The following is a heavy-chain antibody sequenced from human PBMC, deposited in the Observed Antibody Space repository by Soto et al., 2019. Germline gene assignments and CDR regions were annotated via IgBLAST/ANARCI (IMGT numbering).Heavy chain of an antibody. CDR1: GFTFSSYG. D-gene: IGHD3-22*01. CDR2: ISYDGSNK. CDR3: AKDRPSQHDSSGYYYYYYGMDV. V-gene: IGHV3-30*18. J-gene: IGHJ6*04. Sequence: QVQLVESGGGVVQPGRSLRLSCAASGFTFSSYGMHWVRQAPGKGLEWVAVISYDGSNKYYADSVKGRFTISRDNSKNTLYLQMNSLRAEDTAVYYCAKDRPSQHDSSGYYYYYYGMDVWGKGTTVTVSS.